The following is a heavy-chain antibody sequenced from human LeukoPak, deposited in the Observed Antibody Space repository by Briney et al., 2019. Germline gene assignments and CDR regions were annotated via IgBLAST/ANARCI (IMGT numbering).Heavy chain of an antibody. Sequence: SETLSLTCTVSGGSISSYYWSWIRQSPGRGLEWIGYLYHTGTTKYNPSLKSRVTITVDTSKNQLSLHLTSVTSADTAVYYCARDRGGSSGWSESFEYWGQGTLLTVSS. D-gene: IGHD6-19*01. CDR3: ARDRGGSSGWSESFEY. V-gene: IGHV4-59*01. CDR2: LYHTGTT. J-gene: IGHJ4*02. CDR1: GGSISSYY.